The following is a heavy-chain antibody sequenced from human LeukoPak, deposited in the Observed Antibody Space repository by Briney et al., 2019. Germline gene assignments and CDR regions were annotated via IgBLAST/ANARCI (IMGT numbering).Heavy chain of an antibody. J-gene: IGHJ4*02. Sequence: ASVKVSCKASGYTFTSYYMHWVRQAPGQGLEWMGIINPSGGSTSYAQKFQGRVTMTRDTSTCTVYMELSSLRSEDTAVYYCARGVWQQLPTTGYYFDYWGQGTLVTVSS. CDR2: INPSGGST. CDR3: ARGVWQQLPTTGYYFDY. V-gene: IGHV1-46*01. D-gene: IGHD6-13*01. CDR1: GYTFTSYY.